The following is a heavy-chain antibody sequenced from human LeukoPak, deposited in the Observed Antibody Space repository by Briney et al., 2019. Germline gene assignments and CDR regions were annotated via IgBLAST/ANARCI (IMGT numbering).Heavy chain of an antibody. CDR2: INAGNGNT. CDR1: GYTFTSYA. D-gene: IGHD2-15*01. J-gene: IGHJ4*02. CDR3: ASWVNPYCSGGSCYRCY. Sequence: ASVKVSCKASGYTFTSYAMHWVRQAPGQRLEWMGWINAGNGNTKYSQKFQGRVTITRDTSASTAYMELSNLRSEDTAVYYCASWVNPYCSGGSCYRCYWGQGTLVTVSS. V-gene: IGHV1-3*01.